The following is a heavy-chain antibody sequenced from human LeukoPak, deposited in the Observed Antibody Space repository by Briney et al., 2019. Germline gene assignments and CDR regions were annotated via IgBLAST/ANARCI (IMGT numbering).Heavy chain of an antibody. V-gene: IGHV3-30*14. D-gene: IGHD7-27*01. J-gene: IGHJ4*02. CDR1: GFTFSSYA. CDR2: ISYDGSNK. CDR3: VKDITWNQLGGY. Sequence: GGSLRLSCAASGFTFSSYAMHWVRQAPGKGLEWVAVISYDGSNKYYADSVKGRFTISRDNSKNTLYLQMSSLRAEDTAVYYCVKDITWNQLGGYWGQGTLVTVSS.